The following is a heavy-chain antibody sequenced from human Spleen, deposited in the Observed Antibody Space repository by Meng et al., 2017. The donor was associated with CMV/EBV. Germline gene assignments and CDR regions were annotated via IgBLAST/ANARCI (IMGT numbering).Heavy chain of an antibody. CDR3: AKGYGSGYYYYVMDV. CDR2: ISAYNGNT. Sequence: GESLKISCKASGYTFTSYGISWVRQAPGQGLEWMGWISAYNGNTNYAQKLQGRVTMTTDTSTSTAYMELRSLRSDDTAVYYCAKGYGSGYYYYVMDVWGQGTTVTVSS. J-gene: IGHJ6*02. D-gene: IGHD3-10*01. V-gene: IGHV1-18*01. CDR1: GYTFTSYG.